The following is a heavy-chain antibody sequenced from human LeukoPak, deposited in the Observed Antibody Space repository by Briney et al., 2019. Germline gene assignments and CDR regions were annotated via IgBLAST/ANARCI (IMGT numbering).Heavy chain of an antibody. V-gene: IGHV3-23*01. CDR1: GFTFSNYA. Sequence: GGSLRLSCAASGFTFSNYAMSWVRQAPGKGLEWVASISGSGGSTYYADSVKGRFTISRDNPEKTLYLQMDSLRAEDTAIYYCAKDHGRWGQGTLVTVSS. CDR2: ISGSGGST. CDR3: AKDHGR. D-gene: IGHD3/OR15-3a*01. J-gene: IGHJ4*02.